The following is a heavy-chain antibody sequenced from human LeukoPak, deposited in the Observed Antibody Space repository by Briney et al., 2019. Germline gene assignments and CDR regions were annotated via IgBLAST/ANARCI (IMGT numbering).Heavy chain of an antibody. Sequence: GGSLRLSCAASGFNFIGYWMSWVRQAPGKGPEWVANIRVDGSEIYYVDSVKGRFTISRDNAKNSLYLQMNSLRAEDTAVYYCTRDRQGPRLYEMDIWGQGTTVTVSS. CDR3: TRDRQGPRLYEMDI. J-gene: IGHJ6*02. D-gene: IGHD2-8*01. CDR1: GFNFIGYW. V-gene: IGHV3-7*01. CDR2: IRVDGSEI.